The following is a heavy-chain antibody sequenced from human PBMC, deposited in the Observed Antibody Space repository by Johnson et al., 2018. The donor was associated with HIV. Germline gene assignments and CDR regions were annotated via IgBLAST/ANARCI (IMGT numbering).Heavy chain of an antibody. CDR2: IYTGGST. D-gene: IGHD4-17*01. CDR3: AKDLIADYGDFGRAFDI. J-gene: IGHJ3*02. Sequence: MLLVESGGGLVQPGGSLRLSCAASGFTFGSYAMSWVRQAPGKGLEWVSVIYTGGSTYYADSVTGRFTISRDNSKNTLYLQMNSLRVEDTAVYYCAKDLIADYGDFGRAFDIWGQGTMVTVSS. CDR1: GFTFGSYA. V-gene: IGHV3-66*01.